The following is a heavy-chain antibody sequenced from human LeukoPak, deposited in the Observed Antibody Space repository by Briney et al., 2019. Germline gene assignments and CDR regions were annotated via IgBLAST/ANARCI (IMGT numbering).Heavy chain of an antibody. CDR1: GFTFSSYS. CDR2: ISSSSSYI. CDR3: ARVYGSGWYGPIDY. V-gene: IGHV3-21*01. D-gene: IGHD6-19*01. J-gene: IGHJ4*02. Sequence: PGGSLRLSCAASGFTFSSYSMNWVRQAPGKGLEWVSSISSSSSYIYYADSVKGRFTISRDNAKNSLYLQMNSLRAEDTAVYYCARVYGSGWYGPIDYWGQGTLVTVSS.